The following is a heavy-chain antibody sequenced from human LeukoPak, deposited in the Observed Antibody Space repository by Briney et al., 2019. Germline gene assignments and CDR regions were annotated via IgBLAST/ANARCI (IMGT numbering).Heavy chain of an antibody. CDR1: GFTFSSYW. CDR2: IKQDGSEK. Sequence: PGGSLRLSCAASGFTFSSYWMSWVRQAPGKGLEWVANIKQDGSEKYYVDSVKGRFTISRDNAKNSLYLQMNSLRAEDTAVYYCARDLIAVAVGAFDIWGQGTMVTVSS. CDR3: ARDLIAVAVGAFDI. V-gene: IGHV3-7*01. J-gene: IGHJ3*02. D-gene: IGHD6-19*01.